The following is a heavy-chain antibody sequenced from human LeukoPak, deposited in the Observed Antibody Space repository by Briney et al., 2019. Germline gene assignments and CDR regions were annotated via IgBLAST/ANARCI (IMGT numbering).Heavy chain of an antibody. Sequence: PSETLSPTRTVAAGSISIYYWSSIRHPPREGLGWIGYIYFSVSTNNNPPLKSRVTISVDTSKNQFSLKLSSVTAAETAVYYCARDLYYDSREFDPWGQGTLVTVSS. D-gene: IGHD3-22*01. J-gene: IGHJ5*02. CDR1: AGSISIYY. CDR3: ARDLYYDSREFDP. V-gene: IGHV4-59*01. CDR2: IYFSVST.